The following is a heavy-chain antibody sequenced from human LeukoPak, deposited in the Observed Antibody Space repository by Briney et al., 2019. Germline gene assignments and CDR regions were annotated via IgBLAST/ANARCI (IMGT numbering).Heavy chain of an antibody. J-gene: IGHJ4*02. CDR2: ISGSGGTT. Sequence: GGSLRLSCAASGFTFSSYAMSWVRQAPGKGLEWVSTISGSGGTTYYADSVKGRFTTSRDNSKNTLYLQMNTLKPEDTPVYYCAKDMYSFEYWGQGVLVTVSS. V-gene: IGHV3-23*01. CDR3: AKDMYSFEY. D-gene: IGHD2-21*01. CDR1: GFTFSSYA.